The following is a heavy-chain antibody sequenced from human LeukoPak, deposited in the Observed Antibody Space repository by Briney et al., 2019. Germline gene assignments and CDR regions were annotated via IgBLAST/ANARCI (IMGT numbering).Heavy chain of an antibody. J-gene: IGHJ6*02. V-gene: IGHV5-51*01. Sequence: GESLKISCKGSGYSFTSYWIGWVRQMPGKGLEWMGIIYPGDSDTRYSPSSQGQVTISADKSISTAYLQWSSLKASDTAMYYCARSPRLLWFGEYHYGMDVWGQGTTVTVSS. CDR1: GYSFTSYW. CDR2: IYPGDSDT. CDR3: ARSPRLLWFGEYHYGMDV. D-gene: IGHD3-10*01.